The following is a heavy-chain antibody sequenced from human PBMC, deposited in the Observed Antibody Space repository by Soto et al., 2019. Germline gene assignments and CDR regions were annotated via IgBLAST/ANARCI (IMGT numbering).Heavy chain of an antibody. CDR1: GYTFTSYG. CDR3: AREGSLTYDFWSGYYLDY. J-gene: IGHJ4*02. CDR2: ISAYNGNT. D-gene: IGHD3-3*01. V-gene: IGHV1-18*04. Sequence: ASVKVSCKASGYTFTSYGISWVRQAPGQGLEWMGWISAYNGNTNYAQKLQGRVTMTTDTSTSTAYMELRSLRSDDTAVYYCAREGSLTYDFWSGYYLDYWSQGTLVTVSS.